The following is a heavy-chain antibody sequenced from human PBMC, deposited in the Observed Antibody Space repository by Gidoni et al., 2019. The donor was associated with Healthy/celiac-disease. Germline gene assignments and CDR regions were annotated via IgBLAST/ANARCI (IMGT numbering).Heavy chain of an antibody. V-gene: IGHV3-48*04. D-gene: IGHD6-19*01. J-gene: IGHJ3*02. Sequence: EVQLVESGGGLVQPGGSLRLSCAASGLPFSSYSMNWVRQAPGKGLEWVSYISSSSSTIYYADSVKGRFTISRDNAKNSLYLQMNSLRAEDTAVYYCARTIAVAGVDAFDIWGQGTMVTVSS. CDR1: GLPFSSYS. CDR2: ISSSSSTI. CDR3: ARTIAVAGVDAFDI.